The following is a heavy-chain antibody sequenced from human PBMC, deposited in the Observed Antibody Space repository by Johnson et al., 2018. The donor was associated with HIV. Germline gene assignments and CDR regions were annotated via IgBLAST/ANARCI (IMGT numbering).Heavy chain of an antibody. CDR1: GFTFSSYD. CDR2: IGTAGDT. Sequence: VQLVESGGGLVQPGGSLRLSCAASGFTFSSYDMHWVRQATGKGLEWVSAIGTAGDTYYPDSVKGRFTISRDNSKNTLDLQMNNLRTEDSGVYYCAKSYCPGCDGFDIWGQGTMVTVSS. D-gene: IGHD2-21*01. CDR3: AKSYCPGCDGFDI. V-gene: IGHV3-13*01. J-gene: IGHJ3*02.